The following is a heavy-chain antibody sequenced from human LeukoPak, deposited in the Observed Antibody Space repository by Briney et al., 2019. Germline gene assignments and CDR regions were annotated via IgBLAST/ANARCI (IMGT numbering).Heavy chain of an antibody. V-gene: IGHV3-23*01. CDR1: GFTFSSYS. J-gene: IGHJ4*02. CDR3: AKDLYYDSSGYYYGGNDY. D-gene: IGHD3-22*01. CDR2: ISGSGGST. Sequence: GGSLRLSCAASGFTFSSYSMNWVRQAPGKGLEWVSAISGSGGSTYYADSVKGRFTISRDNSKNTLYLQMNSLRAEDTAVYYCAKDLYYDSSGYYYGGNDYWGQGTLVTVSS.